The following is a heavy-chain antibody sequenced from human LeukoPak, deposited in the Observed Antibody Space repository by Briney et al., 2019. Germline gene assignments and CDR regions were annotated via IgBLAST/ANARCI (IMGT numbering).Heavy chain of an antibody. CDR3: ARKRSDPRAFDI. CDR2: INPDSGGT. J-gene: IGHJ3*02. CDR1: GYTFTGYY. Sequence: GASVKVSCKASGYTFTGYYIHWVRQDPGQGLEWMGWINPDSGGTSYAQNFQGRVTMIRDTSISTAYMELSRLRSDDTAVYYCARKRSDPRAFDIWGQGTMVTVSS. V-gene: IGHV1-2*02.